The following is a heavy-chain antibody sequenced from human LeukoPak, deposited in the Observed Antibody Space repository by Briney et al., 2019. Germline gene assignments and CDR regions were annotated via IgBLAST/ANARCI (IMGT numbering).Heavy chain of an antibody. D-gene: IGHD3-10*01. V-gene: IGHV1-46*01. Sequence: ASVKVSCKASGYTFTGYYMHWVRQAPGQGLEWMGIINPSAGSTSYAQKFQGRVTMTRDTSTSTVYMELSSLRSEDTAVYYCARDRYELYYFDYWGQGTLVTASS. CDR3: ARDRYELYYFDY. J-gene: IGHJ4*02. CDR2: INPSAGST. CDR1: GYTFTGYY.